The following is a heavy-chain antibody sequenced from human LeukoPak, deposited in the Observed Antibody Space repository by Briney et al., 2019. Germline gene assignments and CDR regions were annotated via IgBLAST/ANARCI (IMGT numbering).Heavy chain of an antibody. J-gene: IGHJ4*02. CDR1: GYSFNSYW. CDR2: IIPIFGTA. CDR3: VSSIAGEYFDY. Sequence: KISCKASGYSFNSYWIAWVRQAPGQGLEWMGGIIPIFGTANYAQKFQGRVTITADESTSTAYMELSSLRSEDTAVYYCVSSIAGEYFDYWGQGTLVTVSS. D-gene: IGHD6-6*01. V-gene: IGHV1-69*01.